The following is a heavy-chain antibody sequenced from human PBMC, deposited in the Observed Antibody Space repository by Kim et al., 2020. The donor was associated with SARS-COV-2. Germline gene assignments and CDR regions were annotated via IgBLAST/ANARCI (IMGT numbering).Heavy chain of an antibody. V-gene: IGHV4-30-4*01. CDR2: IYYSGST. D-gene: IGHD4-17*01. CDR1: GGSISSGNYF. J-gene: IGHJ4*02. Sequence: SETLSLTCTVSGGSISSGNYFWTWIRQPPGKGLESIGYIYYSGSTYSNPSLKSRVNISADTSKNQFSLKLSSVTAADTAVYYCARASTVTGLWVDYWGQGTLVTVSS. CDR3: ARASTVTGLWVDY.